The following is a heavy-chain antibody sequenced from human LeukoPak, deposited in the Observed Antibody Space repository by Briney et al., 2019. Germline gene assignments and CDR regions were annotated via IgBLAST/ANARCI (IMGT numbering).Heavy chain of an antibody. CDR1: GGSMNDYY. CDR2: FFYSGST. J-gene: IGHJ4*02. V-gene: IGHV4-59*01. CDR3: ATSGRGYSYGTIDF. D-gene: IGHD5-18*01. Sequence: SETLSLTRTVSGGSMNDYYWSWIRQPPGKGLEWIGYFFYSGSTNYHPSLKSRVTISVDSSKTQFSLNLSSVTAANTAVYFCATSGRGYSYGTIDFWGQGTLVTVSS.